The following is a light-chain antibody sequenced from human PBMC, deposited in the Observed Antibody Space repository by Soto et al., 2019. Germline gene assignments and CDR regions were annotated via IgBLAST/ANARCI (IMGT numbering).Light chain of an antibody. J-gene: IGKJ1*01. Sequence: EIVLTQSPATLSLSPGERATLSCRASQSVSSYLAWYQQKPGQAPRLLIYDASNRATGIPARFIGSGSGTDFTLTISSLEPEDFAVYYCQQRSNWVWTFGQGPKVEIK. V-gene: IGKV3-11*01. CDR2: DAS. CDR1: QSVSSY. CDR3: QQRSNWVWT.